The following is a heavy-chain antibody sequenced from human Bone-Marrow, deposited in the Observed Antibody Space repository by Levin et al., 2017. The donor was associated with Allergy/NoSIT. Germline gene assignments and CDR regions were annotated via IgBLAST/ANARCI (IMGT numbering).Heavy chain of an antibody. D-gene: IGHD5-24*01. CDR3: ARDEGLGLEISS. V-gene: IGHV1-69*01. Sequence: GGSLRLSCKDSGGTFKSYTFSWVRLAPGQGLEWMGGIIPMFGATNYAEKFRGRVTITADDSTMTVYMEVNSLRVEDTAVYYCARDEGLGLEISSWGQGTRVTVSS. J-gene: IGHJ4*02. CDR1: GGTFKSYT. CDR2: IIPMFGAT.